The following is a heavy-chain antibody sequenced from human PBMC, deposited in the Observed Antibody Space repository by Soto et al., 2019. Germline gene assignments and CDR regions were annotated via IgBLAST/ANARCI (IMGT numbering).Heavy chain of an antibody. V-gene: IGHV3-30*18. CDR3: AKDGYYDFWSGYYSYYYYYMEV. CDR2: ISYDGSNK. Sequence: PGGSLRLSCAACGFTFSSYGMHWVRQAPGKGLEWVAVISYDGSNKYYADSVKGRFTISRDNSKNTLYLQMNSLRAEDTAVYYCAKDGYYDFWSGYYSYYYYYMEVWGKGTTVTVSS. CDR1: GFTFSSYG. J-gene: IGHJ6*03. D-gene: IGHD3-3*01.